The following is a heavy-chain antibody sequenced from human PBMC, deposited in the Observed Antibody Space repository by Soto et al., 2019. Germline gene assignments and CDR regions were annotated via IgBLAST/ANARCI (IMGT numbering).Heavy chain of an antibody. Sequence: EVRLVETGGDLIQPGGSLRLSCAVSGFTVSNNYMYWVRQPPGKGLEWVSLIYSHGDTRYADSGRGRFTGSRDNSKNTLYLQMNSLRSEDTAVYYCARKTDSGGNGGFWGQGTLVTVSS. D-gene: IGHD2-15*01. CDR2: IYSHGDT. CDR1: GFTVSNNY. CDR3: ARKTDSGGNGGF. J-gene: IGHJ4*02. V-gene: IGHV3-53*05.